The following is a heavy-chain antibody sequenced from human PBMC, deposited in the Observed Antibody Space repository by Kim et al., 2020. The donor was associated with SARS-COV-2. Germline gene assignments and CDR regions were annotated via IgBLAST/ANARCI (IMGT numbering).Heavy chain of an antibody. D-gene: IGHD3-10*01. J-gene: IGHJ5*01. CDR1: GGSFSGYY. Sequence: SETLSLTCAVYGGSFSGYYWSWIRQPPGKGLEWIGEINHSGSTNYNPSLKSRVTISVDTSKNQFSLKLSPVTAADTAVYYCARVGTTMVRGDIINWFDS. V-gene: IGHV4-34*01. CDR3: ARVGTTMVRGDIINWFDS. CDR2: INHSGST.